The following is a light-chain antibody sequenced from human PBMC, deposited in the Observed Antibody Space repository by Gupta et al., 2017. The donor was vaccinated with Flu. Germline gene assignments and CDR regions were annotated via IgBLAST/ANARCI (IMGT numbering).Light chain of an antibody. CDR2: KAS. CDR1: QDVNSW. CDR3: QQYDSYSQWP. Sequence: IPVAPSPAPLSASVGERVTIDCRASQDVNSWLAWYQQKPGKAPKLLIYKASNLEGGVPSRFSGGGSGTEFTLTINGLQPDDSAIYYCQQYDSYSQWPFGQGTKVEIK. J-gene: IGKJ1*01. V-gene: IGKV1-5*03.